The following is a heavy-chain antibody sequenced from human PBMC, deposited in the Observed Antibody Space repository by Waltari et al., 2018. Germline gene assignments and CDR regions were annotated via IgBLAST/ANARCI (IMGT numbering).Heavy chain of an antibody. V-gene: IGHV3-21*01. CDR3: ARNPKSDRIAVAGWLGMDV. CDR2: ISSSSSYI. D-gene: IGHD6-19*01. J-gene: IGHJ6*02. CDR1: GFTFSSYS. Sequence: EVQLVESGGGLVKPGGSLRLSCAASGFTFSSYSMNWVRQAPGKGLEWVSSISSSSSYIYYADSVKGRFTISRDNAKNSLYLQMNSLRAEDTAVYYCARNPKSDRIAVAGWLGMDVWGQGTTVTVSS.